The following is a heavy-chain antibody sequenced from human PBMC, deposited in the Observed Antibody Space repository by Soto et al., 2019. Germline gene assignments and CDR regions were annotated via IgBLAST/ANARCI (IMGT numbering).Heavy chain of an antibody. Sequence: EVQLVESGGGLVQPGGSLRLSCAASGFTFSSYSMNWVRQAPGKGLEWVSYISSSSSTIYYADSVKGRFTISRDNAKNSLYLQMNSLRAEDTAVYYCARDDAARWFDPWGQGTLVTVSS. D-gene: IGHD6-25*01. J-gene: IGHJ5*02. CDR1: GFTFSSYS. V-gene: IGHV3-48*01. CDR2: ISSSSSTI. CDR3: ARDDAARWFDP.